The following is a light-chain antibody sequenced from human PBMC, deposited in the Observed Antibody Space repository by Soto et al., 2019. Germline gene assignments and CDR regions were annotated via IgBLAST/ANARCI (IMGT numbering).Light chain of an antibody. CDR1: QSISSW. V-gene: IGKV1-5*01. CDR3: QQYNSYSWT. J-gene: IGKJ1*01. Sequence: TQSPGTLSASVGDRVTITCRASQSISSWLAWYQQKPGKAPKLLIYDASSLESGVPSRFSGSGSGTEFTLTISSLQPDDFATYYCQQYNSYSWTFGQGTKVDIK. CDR2: DAS.